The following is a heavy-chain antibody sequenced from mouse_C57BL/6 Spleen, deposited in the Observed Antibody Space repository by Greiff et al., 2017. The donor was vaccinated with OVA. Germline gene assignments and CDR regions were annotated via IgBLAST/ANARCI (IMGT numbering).Heavy chain of an antibody. J-gene: IGHJ2*01. D-gene: IGHD1-1*01. CDR1: GYTFTDYY. CDR3: ARCFYYYGSRYYFDY. Sequence: VQLKQSGPVLVKPGASVKMSCKASGYTFTDYYMNWVKQSHGKSLEWIGVINPYNGGTSYNQKFKGKATLTVDKSSSTAYMELNSLTSEDSAVYYCARCFYYYGSRYYFDYWGQGTTLTVSS. V-gene: IGHV1-19*01. CDR2: INPYNGGT.